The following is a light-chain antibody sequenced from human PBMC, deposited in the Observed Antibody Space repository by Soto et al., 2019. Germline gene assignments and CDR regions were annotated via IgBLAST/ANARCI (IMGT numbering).Light chain of an antibody. Sequence: QSVLTQHASVSGSPGQSITISCTGTNSDVGGYNLVSWYQQHPGKAPKLMIFEDTKRPSGVSDRFSGSKSGNTASLTVSGLQAEDEADYYCCSYAGSSTFVVFGGGTK. CDR3: CSYAGSSTFVV. J-gene: IGLJ2*01. CDR1: NSDVGGYNL. V-gene: IGLV2-23*02. CDR2: EDT.